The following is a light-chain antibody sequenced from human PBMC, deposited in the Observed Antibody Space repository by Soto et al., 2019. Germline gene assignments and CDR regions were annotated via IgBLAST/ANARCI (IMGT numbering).Light chain of an antibody. V-gene: IGLV2-14*01. CDR1: SRDVGGYNY. CDR2: NVR. Sequence: QSALTQPASVSGSPGQSVTISCSGTSRDVGGYNYVSWYQLHPGKARELIIYNVRHRPRGVANRFSGNTSGTTASLTISGLQAEDAADYYCSLDTSSSTEVFGGGTKLTVL. CDR3: SLDTSSSTEV. J-gene: IGLJ2*01.